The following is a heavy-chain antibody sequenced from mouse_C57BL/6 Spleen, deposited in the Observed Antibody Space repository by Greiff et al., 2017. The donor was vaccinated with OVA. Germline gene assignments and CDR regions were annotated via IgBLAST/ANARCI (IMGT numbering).Heavy chain of an antibody. CDR2: IDPEPGGT. D-gene: IGHD1-1*01. CDR3: SLIYYYGGGY. V-gene: IGHV1-15*01. CDR1: GYTFPDYE. J-gene: IGHJ2*01. Sequence: QVQLQQSGAELVRPGASVTRSCKASGYTFPDYEMTWVKQTPLHGLEGIGAIDPEPGGTAYNQKFKGKAILTADKSSSTAYMELRSLTSEDSAVYYCSLIYYYGGGYWGQGTTLTVSS.